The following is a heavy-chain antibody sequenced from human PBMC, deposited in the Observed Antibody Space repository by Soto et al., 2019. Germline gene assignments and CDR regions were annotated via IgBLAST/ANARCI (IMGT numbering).Heavy chain of an antibody. J-gene: IGHJ6*02. CDR3: ARTGVVAATNYYYYGMDV. CDR1: GYTFTSYY. D-gene: IGHD2-15*01. CDR2: INPSGGST. Sequence: ASVKVSCKASGYTFTSYYMHWVRQAPGQGLEWMGIINPSGGSTSYAQKFQGRVTMTRDTSTSTVYMELSSLRSEDTAVYYCARTGVVAATNYYYYGMDVWGQGTTVTVS. V-gene: IGHV1-46*01.